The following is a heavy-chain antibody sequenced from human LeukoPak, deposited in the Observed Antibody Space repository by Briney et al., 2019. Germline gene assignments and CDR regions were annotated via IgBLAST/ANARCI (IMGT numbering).Heavy chain of an antibody. D-gene: IGHD2-2*01. V-gene: IGHV4-59*08. CDR3: ATNAGPAALDAVDI. CDR1: GASISNQY. CDR2: IHYSGST. Sequence: SETLSLACTVSGASISNQYWSWIRQPPGKGLEWIGYIHYSGSTKYNTSLKSRVTISLSSSKTQFPLTLSSVTAADTAVYYCATNAGPAALDAVDIWGHGTMVTVSS. J-gene: IGHJ3*02.